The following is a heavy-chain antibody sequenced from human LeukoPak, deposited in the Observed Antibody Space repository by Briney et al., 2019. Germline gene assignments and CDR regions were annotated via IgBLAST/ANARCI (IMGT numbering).Heavy chain of an antibody. CDR1: GGSISGYY. V-gene: IGHV4-59*08. J-gene: IGHJ4*02. CDR3: ARRPYGGNFDY. D-gene: IGHD3-16*01. CDR2: IYYSAST. Sequence: PSETLSLTCTVSGGSISGYYWSWIRQPPGKGLEWIGYIYYSASTNYNPSLKSRVTISVDTSKNQFSLKLSSVTAADTAVYYCARRPYGGNFDYWGQGTLVTVSS.